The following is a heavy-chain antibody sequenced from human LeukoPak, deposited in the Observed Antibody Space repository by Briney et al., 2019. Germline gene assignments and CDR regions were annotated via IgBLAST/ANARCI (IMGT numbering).Heavy chain of an antibody. CDR2: IYDSGNT. Sequence: PSETLCLTCSVSDGSVSSGSYYLNWIRQPPGKGLEWIGQIYDSGNTNYNPSLKSRVTMSVDTSKNQVSLKLSSVTAADTAVYYWARGRGWLPPGWGQGTLVSVSS. V-gene: IGHV4-61*01. CDR3: ARGRGWLPPG. CDR1: DGSVSSGSYY. J-gene: IGHJ4*02. D-gene: IGHD5-12*01.